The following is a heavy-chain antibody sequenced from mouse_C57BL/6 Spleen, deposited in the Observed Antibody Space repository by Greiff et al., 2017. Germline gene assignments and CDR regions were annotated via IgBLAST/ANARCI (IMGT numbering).Heavy chain of an antibody. CDR1: GYSITSGYY. Sequence: EVQRVESGPGLVKPSQSLSLTCSVTGYSITSGYYWNWIRQFPGNKLEWMGYISYDGSNNYNPSLKNRISITRDTSKNQFFLKLNSVTTEDTATYYCARDHSNLAWFAYWGQGTLVTVSA. V-gene: IGHV3-6*01. J-gene: IGHJ3*01. CDR3: ARDHSNLAWFAY. CDR2: ISYDGSN. D-gene: IGHD2-5*01.